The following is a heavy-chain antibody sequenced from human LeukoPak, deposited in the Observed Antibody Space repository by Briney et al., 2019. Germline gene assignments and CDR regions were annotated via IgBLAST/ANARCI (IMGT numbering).Heavy chain of an antibody. CDR3: ARGKTSTHYPAPFGFDY. V-gene: IGHV3-9*01. CDR2: MSWNGGSI. J-gene: IGHJ4*02. Sequence: PPGRSLRLSCAASGFTFNDYAMHWVRQVPGKGLEWVSGMSWNGGSIGYADSVKGRFTISRDTSKNMLYLQMTSVRVDDTAVYYCARGKTSTHYPAPFGFDYWGQGTLVTVSS. CDR1: GFTFNDYA. D-gene: IGHD2/OR15-2a*01.